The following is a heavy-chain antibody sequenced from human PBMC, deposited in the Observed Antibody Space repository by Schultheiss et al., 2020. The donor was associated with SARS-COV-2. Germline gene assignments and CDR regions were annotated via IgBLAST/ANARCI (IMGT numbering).Heavy chain of an antibody. CDR3: ARGAYGSRRKYYFDY. J-gene: IGHJ4*02. CDR1: GGSFSGYY. V-gene: IGHV4-30-4*08. CDR2: IYYSGST. Sequence: SETLSLTCAVYGGSFSGYYWSWIRQPPGKGLEWIGYIYYSGSTYYNPSLKSRVTISVDTSKNQFSLKLSSVTAADTAVYYCARGAYGSRRKYYFDYWGQGTLVTVSS. D-gene: IGHD3-10*01.